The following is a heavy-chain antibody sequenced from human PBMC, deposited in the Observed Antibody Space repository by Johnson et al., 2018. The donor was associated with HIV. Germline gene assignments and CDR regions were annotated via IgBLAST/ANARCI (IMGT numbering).Heavy chain of an antibody. CDR2: IKSKTDGGTT. V-gene: IGHV3-15*01. D-gene: IGHD2-2*01. CDR3: SIDPIFLGYWYHSSP. J-gene: IGHJ3*01. CDR1: GFSFSDAW. Sequence: MQLVESGGGLVKPGGSLRLSCTVSGFSFSDAWMSWVRQAPGKGLEWVGRIKSKTDGGTTDYAAPVKGRFTISRDDSKTTVYLQMNSLKTDDTAVYFCSIDPIFLGYWYHSSPWGQGTMVTVSS.